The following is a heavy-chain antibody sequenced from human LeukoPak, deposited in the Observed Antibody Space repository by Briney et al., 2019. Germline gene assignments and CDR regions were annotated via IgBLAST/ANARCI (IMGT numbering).Heavy chain of an antibody. CDR2: VWGNGINK. CDR1: GFTFSRYG. Sequence: GRSLTLSCAASGFTFSRYGMHWVRQAPGKGLEWVAVVWGNGINKFYADSMKGRFTISRDNSKHTLSLHMNSLRAEDTAVYYCVKEPAPYSLGDAWGKGTTVTVSS. D-gene: IGHD3-16*01. CDR3: VKEPAPYSLGDA. V-gene: IGHV3-33*06. J-gene: IGHJ6*04.